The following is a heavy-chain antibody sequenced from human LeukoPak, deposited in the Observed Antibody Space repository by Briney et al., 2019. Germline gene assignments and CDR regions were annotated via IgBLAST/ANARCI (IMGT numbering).Heavy chain of an antibody. J-gene: IGHJ2*01. CDR1: GFTFSTYG. CDR2: ITLSGGGT. V-gene: IGHV3-23*01. D-gene: IGHD2-15*01. Sequence: PGGSLRLSCAASGFTFSTYGMSWVRQAPGKGLEWVSSITLSGGGTTYVDSVKGRFTITRDNSKNTLYLQMNSLRAEDTAVYYCVKNLLADAAYSWYFDLWGRGTLVTVSS. CDR3: VKNLLADAAYSWYFDL.